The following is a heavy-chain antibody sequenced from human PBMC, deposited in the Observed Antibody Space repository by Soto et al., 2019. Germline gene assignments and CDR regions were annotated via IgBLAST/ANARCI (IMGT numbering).Heavy chain of an antibody. CDR2: VYYTGST. CDR3: AMSVAVPGANIDY. D-gene: IGHD6-19*01. J-gene: IGHJ4*02. Sequence: SETLSLTCSVSGGSISGSYWSWIRQSPGKGLEWLGYVYYTGSTNYSPSLRSRVSISVDTSKNEFSLRLSSVTAADTAVYFCAMSVAVPGANIDYWGQGTQVTVSS. CDR1: GGSISGSY. V-gene: IGHV4-59*01.